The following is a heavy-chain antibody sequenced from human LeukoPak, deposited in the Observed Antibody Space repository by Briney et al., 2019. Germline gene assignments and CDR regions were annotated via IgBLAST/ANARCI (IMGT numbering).Heavy chain of an antibody. CDR1: GGSITSNY. CDR2: IYYSET. D-gene: IGHD2-2*01. Sequence: SETLSLTCTVSGGSITSNYWTWIRQPPGKGLEWIGNIYYSETNYSPSLKSRATISVDTSKNQFSLKLSSVTAADTAVYYCARVGEGYCSSTSCLSWFDPWGQGTLVTVSS. CDR3: ARVGEGYCSSTSCLSWFDP. J-gene: IGHJ5*02. V-gene: IGHV4-59*12.